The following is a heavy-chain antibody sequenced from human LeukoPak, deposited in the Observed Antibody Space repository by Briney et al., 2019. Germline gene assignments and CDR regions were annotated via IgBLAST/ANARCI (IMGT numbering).Heavy chain of an antibody. CDR3: AGGTTALLDY. D-gene: IGHD1-14*01. J-gene: IGHJ4*02. V-gene: IGHV3-21*01. Sequence: FANSVKGRFTVSRDNAKHSLYLQMNSLRAEDTAVYYCAGGTTALLDYWRQGTLVTVSS.